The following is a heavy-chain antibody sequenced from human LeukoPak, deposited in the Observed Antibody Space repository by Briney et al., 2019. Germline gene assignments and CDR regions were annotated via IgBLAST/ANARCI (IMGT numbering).Heavy chain of an antibody. D-gene: IGHD3-22*01. CDR3: ARLYYDSSGYFDY. J-gene: IGHJ4*02. Sequence: PSETLSLTCAVYGGSFSGYYWSWIRQPPGKGLEWIGEINHSGSTNYSPSLKSRVTISVDTSKNQFSLKLSSVTAADTAVYYCARLYYDSSGYFDYWGQGTLVTVSS. CDR1: GGSFSGYY. CDR2: INHSGST. V-gene: IGHV4-34*01.